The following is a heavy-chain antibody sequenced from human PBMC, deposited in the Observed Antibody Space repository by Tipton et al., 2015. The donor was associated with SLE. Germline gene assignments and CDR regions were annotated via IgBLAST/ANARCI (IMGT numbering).Heavy chain of an antibody. J-gene: IGHJ3*02. D-gene: IGHD6-13*01. Sequence: GLVKPSGTLSLTCAVSGGSISSSNWWSWVRQPPGKGLEWIGEINHSGSTNYNPSLKSRVTISVDTSKNQFSLKLSSVTAADTAVYYCARIFAYSSSWYGDAFDIWGQGTMVTVSS. CDR2: INHSGST. V-gene: IGHV4-4*02. CDR1: GGSISSSNW. CDR3: ARIFAYSSSWYGDAFDI.